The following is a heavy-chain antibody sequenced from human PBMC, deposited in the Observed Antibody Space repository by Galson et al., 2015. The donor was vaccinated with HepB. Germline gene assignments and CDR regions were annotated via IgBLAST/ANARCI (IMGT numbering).Heavy chain of an antibody. CDR2: VYSGGST. D-gene: IGHD3-22*01. J-gene: IGHJ4*02. Sequence: SLRLPCAASGLTVSTKYMHWVRQAPGKGLEWVSVVYSGGSTYFADAVMGRFTISRDNTKNTLYLQMNSLRAEDTAVYYCAMGEYFDTSDYYSPADYWGQGTLVTVSS. CDR1: GLTVSTKY. CDR3: AMGEYFDTSDYYSPADY. V-gene: IGHV3-53*01.